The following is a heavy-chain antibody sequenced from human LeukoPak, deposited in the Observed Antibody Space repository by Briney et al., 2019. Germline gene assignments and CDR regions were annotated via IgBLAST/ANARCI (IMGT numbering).Heavy chain of an antibody. CDR2: INPSGGST. CDR3: ASILWDL. V-gene: IGHV1-46*01. CDR1: GYTFTSYY. J-gene: IGHJ4*02. D-gene: IGHD2-21*01. Sequence: ASVKVSCKASGYTFTSYYMHWVRQAPGQGLEWMGIINPSGGSTSYAQKFQGRVTMTRDTSISTAYMELSRLRSDDTAVYYCASILWDLWGQGTLVTVSS.